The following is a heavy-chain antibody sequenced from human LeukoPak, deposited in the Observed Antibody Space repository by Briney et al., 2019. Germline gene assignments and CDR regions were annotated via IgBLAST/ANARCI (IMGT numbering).Heavy chain of an antibody. J-gene: IGHJ5*02. CDR2: ISSNGGST. D-gene: IGHD4-23*01. Sequence: QSGGSLRPSCSASGFTFSSYAMHWVRQAPGKGLEYVSAISSNGGSTYYADSVKGRFTISRDNSKNTLYLQMSSLRAEDTAVYYCVKDLGGNSPARFDPWGQGTLVTVSS. CDR3: VKDLGGNSPARFDP. V-gene: IGHV3-64D*09. CDR1: GFTFSSYA.